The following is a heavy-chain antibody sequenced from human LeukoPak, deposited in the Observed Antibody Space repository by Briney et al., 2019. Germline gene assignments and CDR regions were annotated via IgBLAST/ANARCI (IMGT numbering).Heavy chain of an antibody. Sequence: KPSATLSLTCTISGVSVSSGSVSSVPHYWSWSRQPAGKVQDWVGRIYNSGTTNYKESTNYNPCLKSQVFISVSTSKKQFYLKLTSVTAADTAVYYCARGNWRALREESWGQETLVTVSS. CDR2: IYNSGTTNYKEST. CDR1: GVSVSSGSVSSVPHY. CDR3: ARGNWRALREES. D-gene: IGHD1-1*01. J-gene: IGHJ5*02. V-gene: IGHV4-61*10.